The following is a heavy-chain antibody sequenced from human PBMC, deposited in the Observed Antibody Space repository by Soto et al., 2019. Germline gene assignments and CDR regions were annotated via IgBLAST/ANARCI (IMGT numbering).Heavy chain of an antibody. Sequence: RASVKVSCKASGYTFTGYYMHWLRQAPGQGLEWMGWINPNSGGTNYAQKFQGRVTMTRDTSISTAYMELSRLRSDDTAVYYCARDSDQFKTTDYWGQGTLVTVSS. CDR1: GYTFTGYY. CDR3: ARDSDQFKTTDY. D-gene: IGHD6-25*01. J-gene: IGHJ4*02. CDR2: INPNSGGT. V-gene: IGHV1-2*02.